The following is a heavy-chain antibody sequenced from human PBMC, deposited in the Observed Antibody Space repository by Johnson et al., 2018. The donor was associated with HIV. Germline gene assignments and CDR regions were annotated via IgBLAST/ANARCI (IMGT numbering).Heavy chain of an antibody. CDR3: ARVSVPDAFDI. CDR1: GFTFTNYD. J-gene: IGHJ3*02. D-gene: IGHD6-19*01. V-gene: IGHV3-13*01. CDR2: IGSAADT. Sequence: VQLVESGGGVVQPGGSLRLSCAASGFTFTNYDMHWVRQPTGYGLEWVSAIGSAADTYFPGSVKGRFTISREDARNSLYLQMNSLRAEDTTVYYCARVSVPDAFDIWGQGTMVTVSS.